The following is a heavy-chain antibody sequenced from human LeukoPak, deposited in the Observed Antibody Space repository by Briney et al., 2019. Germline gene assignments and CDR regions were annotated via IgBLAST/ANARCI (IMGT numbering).Heavy chain of an antibody. CDR1: GYSFTSYW. J-gene: IGHJ4*02. CDR3: ARCGTVGATTYFDY. Sequence: GESLKISCKGSGYSFTSYWIGWVRQMPGRSLEWMGIIYAGDSDTRYSPSFQGQVTISADKSISTAYLQWSSLEASDTAIYYCARCGTVGATTYFDYWGQGTLVTVSS. D-gene: IGHD1-26*01. V-gene: IGHV5-51*01. CDR2: IYAGDSDT.